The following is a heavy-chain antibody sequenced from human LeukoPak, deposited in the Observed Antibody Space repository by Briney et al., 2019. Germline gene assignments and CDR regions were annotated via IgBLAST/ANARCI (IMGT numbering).Heavy chain of an antibody. CDR3: ARGAYSSPGVGYYYYYYMDV. CDR1: GYTFTSYY. CDR2: IIPIFGTA. V-gene: IGHV1-69*05. Sequence: ASVKVSCKASGYTFTSYYMHWVRQAPGQGLEWMGGIIPIFGTANYAQKFQGRVTITTDESTSTAYMELSSLRSEDTAVYYCARGAYSSPGVGYYYYYYMDVWGKGTTVTVSS. D-gene: IGHD6-13*01. J-gene: IGHJ6*03.